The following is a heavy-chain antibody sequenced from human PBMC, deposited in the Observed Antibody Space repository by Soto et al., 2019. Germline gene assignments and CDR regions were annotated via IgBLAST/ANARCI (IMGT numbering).Heavy chain of an antibody. D-gene: IGHD6-13*01. CDR1: GGSVSKSQYF. Sequence: SETLSLTCTVSGGSVSKSQYFWGWLRQAPGKGPGWNGTISHSGSVRYTPSLNSPVTISVDTSKHQFSLRLPSVTAADTAVYYCAXRSRGLIAAAADYYYYGMDVWGQGTTVTVSS. V-gene: IGHV4-39*01. CDR3: AXRSRGLIAAAADYYYYGMDV. J-gene: IGHJ6*02. CDR2: ISHSGSV.